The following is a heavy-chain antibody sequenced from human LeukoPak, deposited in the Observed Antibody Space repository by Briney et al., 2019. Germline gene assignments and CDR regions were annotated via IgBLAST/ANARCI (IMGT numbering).Heavy chain of an antibody. CDR2: IYYRGST. V-gene: IGHV4-30-4*01. CDR1: GDSISSGDSY. D-gene: IGHD5-12*01. J-gene: IGHJ4*02. Sequence: TLSPTCTVSGDSISSGDSYWSWIRQPPGKGLEWIGYIYYRGSTYYNPSLKSRITMSVDTSKNQFSLNLSSVTAADTAVYYCARDRGGYDSIDYWGQGTLVTVSS. CDR3: ARDRGGYDSIDY.